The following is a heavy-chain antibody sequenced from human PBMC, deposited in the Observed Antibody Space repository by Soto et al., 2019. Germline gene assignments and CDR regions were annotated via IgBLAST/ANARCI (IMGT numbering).Heavy chain of an antibody. Sequence: QVQLVQSGAEVKKPGSSVKVSCKASGGTFSSYAISWVRQAPGQGLEWMGGIIPIFGTANYAQKFQGRVTITADESTSTAYMELSSLRSEDTAVYYCARAGGAYCCGDCYPYYYYGMDVWGQGTTVTVSS. D-gene: IGHD2-21*02. J-gene: IGHJ6*02. V-gene: IGHV1-69*01. CDR1: GGTFSSYA. CDR2: IIPIFGTA. CDR3: ARAGGAYCCGDCYPYYYYGMDV.